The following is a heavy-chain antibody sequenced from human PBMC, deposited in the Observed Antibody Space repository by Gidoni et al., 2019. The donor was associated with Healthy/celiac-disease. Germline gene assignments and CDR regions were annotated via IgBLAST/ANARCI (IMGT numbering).Heavy chain of an antibody. CDR1: GFTFSSYS. CDR2: ISSSSSYI. J-gene: IGHJ4*02. D-gene: IGHD6-13*01. Sequence: EVQLVESGGGLVKPGGSLRLSCAASGFTFSSYSMNWVRQAPGKGLEWVSSISSSSSYIYYADSVKGRFTISRDNAKNSLYLQMNSLRAEDTAVYYCARSGGIAEPFDYWGQGTLVTVSS. CDR3: ARSGGIAEPFDY. V-gene: IGHV3-21*01.